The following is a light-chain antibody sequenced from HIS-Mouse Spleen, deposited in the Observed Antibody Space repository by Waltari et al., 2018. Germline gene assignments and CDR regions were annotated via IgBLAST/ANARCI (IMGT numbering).Light chain of an antibody. Sequence: SYELTQPPSVSVSPGQTARITCSGNALPTKCAYWYQQKSGQAPVLVIYEDSKPPTGIPERFSGSSSGTMATLTISGAQVEDEADYYCYSTDSSGNHRVFGGGTKLTVL. CDR2: EDS. V-gene: IGLV3-10*01. CDR1: ALPTKC. J-gene: IGLJ2*01. CDR3: YSTDSSGNHRV.